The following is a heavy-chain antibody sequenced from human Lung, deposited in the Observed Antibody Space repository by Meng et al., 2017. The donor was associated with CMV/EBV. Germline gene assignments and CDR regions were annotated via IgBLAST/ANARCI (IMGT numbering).Heavy chain of an antibody. V-gene: IGHV3-30*02. Sequence: GGSLRLSCVASGFTFSYYAMYWVRQAPGKGLEWVAIIRYDGHNKYYADSVNGRFTISRDNSKNTLYLQMNSLRAEDTAMYYCAKERVLGTHGYYSGMDVWGQGTXVTVSS. CDR2: IRYDGHNK. CDR3: AKERVLGTHGYYSGMDV. J-gene: IGHJ6*02. CDR1: GFTFSYYA. D-gene: IGHD2-8*02.